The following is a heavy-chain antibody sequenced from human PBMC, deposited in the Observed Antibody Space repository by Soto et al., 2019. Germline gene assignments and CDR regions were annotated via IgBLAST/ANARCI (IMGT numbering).Heavy chain of an antibody. CDR1: GGSISSGGYY. V-gene: IGHV4-31*03. Sequence: TLSLNCTVSGGSISSGGYYWSWIRQHRGKGLEWIGYIYYSGSTYYNPSLKSRVTISVDTSKNQFSLKLSSVTAADTAVYYCARIHLPYYDSSGRHFDYWGQGTLVTVSS. CDR3: ARIHLPYYDSSGRHFDY. J-gene: IGHJ4*02. D-gene: IGHD3-22*01. CDR2: IYYSGST.